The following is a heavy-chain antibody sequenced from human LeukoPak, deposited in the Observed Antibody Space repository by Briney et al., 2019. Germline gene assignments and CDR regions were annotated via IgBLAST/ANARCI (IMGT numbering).Heavy chain of an antibody. Sequence: ASVKVSCKASGYTFTSYGISWVRQAPGQGLEWMRWISAYNGNTNYAQKLQGRVTMTTDTSTSTAYMELSSLRSEDTAVYYCARVAQWLAIRYFDYWGQGTLVTVSS. J-gene: IGHJ4*02. CDR2: ISAYNGNT. D-gene: IGHD6-19*01. V-gene: IGHV1-18*01. CDR1: GYTFTSYG. CDR3: ARVAQWLAIRYFDY.